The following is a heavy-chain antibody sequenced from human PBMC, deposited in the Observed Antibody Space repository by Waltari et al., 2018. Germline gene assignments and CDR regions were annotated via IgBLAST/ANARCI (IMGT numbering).Heavy chain of an antibody. J-gene: IGHJ3*02. CDR3: ARERDGHKSPNVFDI. Sequence: QVQLQGSGPGLVPPSETLSLICTVSGGSLTTSYWSWIRQPPGKGLEWIGNIYYSGFTYYNPSLKSRVTISLDTSKHQFSLRLSSVTATDTAVYYCARERDGHKSPNVFDIWGQGTMVTVSS. CDR1: GGSLTTSY. V-gene: IGHV4-59*08. CDR2: IYYSGFT.